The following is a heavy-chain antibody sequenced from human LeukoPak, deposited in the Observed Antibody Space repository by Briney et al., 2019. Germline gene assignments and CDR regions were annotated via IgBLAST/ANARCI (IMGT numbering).Heavy chain of an antibody. J-gene: IGHJ4*02. Sequence: PSETLSLTCGVSDGSITSNWWSWVRQPPGKGLEWIGEIYHTGNTNYNPSLKSRVTISVDKSKSQFSLKLSSVNAADTAVYYCARSGSYCHDHWGQGILVTVSS. V-gene: IGHV4/OR15-8*01. CDR1: DGSITSNW. D-gene: IGHD1-1*01. CDR2: IYHTGNT. CDR3: ARSGSYCHDH.